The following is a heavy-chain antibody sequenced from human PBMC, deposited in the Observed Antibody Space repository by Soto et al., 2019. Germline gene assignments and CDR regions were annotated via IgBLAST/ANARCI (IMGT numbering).Heavy chain of an antibody. CDR3: ARNSTSAPKAY. D-gene: IGHD3-10*01. CDR2: IYPGDSDT. V-gene: IGHV5-51*01. CDR1: GYSFTTYW. J-gene: IGHJ4*01. Sequence: PGESLKISCKGSGYSFTTYWIAWLRQMPGKGLEWVGVIYPGDSDTRYSPSFEGHVTISVDKSVSTAFLQWNSLKASDNAMYYCARNSTSAPKAYWGQGTIVTVSS.